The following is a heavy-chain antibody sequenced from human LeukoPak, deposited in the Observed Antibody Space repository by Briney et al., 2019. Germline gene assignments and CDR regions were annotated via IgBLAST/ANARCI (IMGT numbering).Heavy chain of an antibody. D-gene: IGHD1-1*01. Sequence: GGSQRLSCAASGFTFSSYAMIWVRQAPGKGLEWVSVISGNGDTTYYADSVKGRFTISRDNSRNTVYLQMNSLRGDDTAVYYCVKDVNWSTYWGQGTLVTVSS. CDR3: VKDVNWSTY. V-gene: IGHV3-23*01. CDR1: GFTFSSYA. J-gene: IGHJ4*02. CDR2: ISGNGDTT.